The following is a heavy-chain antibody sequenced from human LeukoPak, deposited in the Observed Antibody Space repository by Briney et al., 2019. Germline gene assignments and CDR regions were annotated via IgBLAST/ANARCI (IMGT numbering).Heavy chain of an antibody. CDR2: IYYSGST. CDR3: ARLAAAGFSFDY. J-gene: IGHJ4*02. V-gene: IGHV4-59*12. Sequence: SETLSFTCTVSGGSISSYYWSWIRQPPGKGLEWIGYIYYSGSTNYNPSLKSRVTISVDTSKNQFSLKLSSVTAADTAVYYCARLAAAGFSFDYWGQGTLVTVSS. D-gene: IGHD6-13*01. CDR1: GGSISSYY.